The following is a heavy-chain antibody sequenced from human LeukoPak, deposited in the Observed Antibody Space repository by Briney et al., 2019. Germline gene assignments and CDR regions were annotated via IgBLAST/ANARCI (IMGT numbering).Heavy chain of an antibody. J-gene: IGHJ4*02. CDR2: INTNTGNP. D-gene: IGHD6-19*01. CDR3: ATDLKKGDSGCFDY. Sequence: ASVKVSCKASGYTFTSSALNWVRQAPGLGLEWMGWINTNTGNPTYAQGFTGRFVFSLDTSVSTAYLHISSLEAEDTAIYYCATDLKKGDSGCFDYWGQGTLVTVSS. CDR1: GYTFTSSA. V-gene: IGHV7-4-1*02.